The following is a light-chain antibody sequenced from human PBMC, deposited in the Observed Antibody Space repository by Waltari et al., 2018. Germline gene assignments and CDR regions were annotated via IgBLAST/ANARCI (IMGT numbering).Light chain of an antibody. CDR2: NVS. Sequence: QSVLTQPASVSGSPGQSLTISCPGTSSDVGSYNFVSWYQQHPGKAPKLIIFNVSNRPSGVSNRFSGSKSGNTASLTISGLQAEDEADFYCSSFSSGSTPVVFGGGTMLTVL. J-gene: IGLJ2*01. CDR3: SSFSSGSTPVV. V-gene: IGLV2-14*03. CDR1: SSDVGSYNF.